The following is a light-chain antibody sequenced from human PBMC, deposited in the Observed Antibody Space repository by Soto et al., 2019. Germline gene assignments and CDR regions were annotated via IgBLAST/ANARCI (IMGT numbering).Light chain of an antibody. CDR2: NAS. CDR3: QQRHNWPRT. J-gene: IGKJ1*01. V-gene: IGKV3-11*01. CDR1: QSVSKY. Sequence: EIVLTQSPATLSLSPGERATLSCRASQSVSKYLAWYQQKPGQAPRPLIYNASNRATGIPVRFSGSGSVTDFTLTISSLEPEDSAVYYCQQRHNWPRTFGQGTKVDIK.